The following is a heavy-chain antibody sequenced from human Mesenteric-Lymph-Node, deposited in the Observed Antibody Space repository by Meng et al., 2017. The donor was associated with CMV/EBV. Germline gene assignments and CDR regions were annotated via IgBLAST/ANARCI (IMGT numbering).Heavy chain of an antibody. D-gene: IGHD2-15*01. CDR3: ARGSDIPVNNY. CDR2: INHSGVP. V-gene: IGHV4-34*01. J-gene: IGHJ4*02. Sequence: QVQLQQWCAAQLKPSETLSLTCAVYGGSFSGYYWSWIRQPPGKGLEWIGEINHSGVPNYNPSLKSRVTIPLDRSKNQFSLKLSSVTAEDTAVYYCARGSDIPVNNYWGQGTLVTVSS. CDR1: GGSFSGYY.